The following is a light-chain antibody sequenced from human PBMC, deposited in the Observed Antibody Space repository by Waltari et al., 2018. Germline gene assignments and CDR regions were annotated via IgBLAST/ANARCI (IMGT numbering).Light chain of an antibody. CDR1: SPNIGAGYD. V-gene: IGLV1-40*01. CDR3: QYYDSSLGDSGV. CDR2: GNN. J-gene: IGLJ3*02. Sequence: QSILTQPPSVSGAPGQKVTIPCTGSSPNIGAGYDVHWYQQLPGAAPKLIIYGNNNRPSGVPDRFSGSKSGTSASLDITGLQTEDEADYYCQYYDSSLGDSGVFGGGTKVTVL.